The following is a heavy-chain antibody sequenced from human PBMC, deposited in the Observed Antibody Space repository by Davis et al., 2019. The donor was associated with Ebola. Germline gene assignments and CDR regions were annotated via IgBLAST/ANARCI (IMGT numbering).Heavy chain of an antibody. CDR2: ISYDGSNK. CDR1: GFTFSNYS. CDR3: AKDDYHSGSPFDY. J-gene: IGHJ4*02. Sequence: GESLKISCAASGFTFSNYSMHWVRQAPGKGLEWVAVISYDGSNKYYADSVKGRFTISRDNSKNTLDLQMNSRRAEDTAVYYCAKDDYHSGSPFDYWGQGTLVTVSS. V-gene: IGHV3-30*04. D-gene: IGHD1-26*01.